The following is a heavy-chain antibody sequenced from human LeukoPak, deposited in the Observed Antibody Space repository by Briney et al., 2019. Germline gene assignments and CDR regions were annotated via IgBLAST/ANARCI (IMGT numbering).Heavy chain of an antibody. D-gene: IGHD2-2*01. V-gene: IGHV3-66*01. CDR2: IYSGGST. CDR3: AKEGNCSSTSCLYYYMDV. CDR1: GFTVSSNY. J-gene: IGHJ6*03. Sequence: PGGSLRLSCAASGFTVSSNYTSWDRQAPGRGLEWVSVIYSGGSTYYADSVKGRFTISRDNSKNTLYLQMNSLRAEDTAVYYCAKEGNCSSTSCLYYYMDVWGKGTTVTVSS.